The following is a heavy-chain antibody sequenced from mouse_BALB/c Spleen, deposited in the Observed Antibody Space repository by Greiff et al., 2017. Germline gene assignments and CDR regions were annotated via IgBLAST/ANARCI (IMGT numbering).Heavy chain of an antibody. J-gene: IGHJ4*01. CDR2: ISNGGGST. CDR1: GFTFSSYT. V-gene: IGHV5-12-2*01. D-gene: IGHD1-1*01. CDR3: ARLDYFYAMDY. Sequence: EVQLQESGGGLVQPGGSLKLSCAASGFTFSSYTMSWVRQTPEKRLEWVAYISNGGGSTYYPDTVKGRFTISRDNAKNTLYLQMSSLKSEDTAMYYCARLDYFYAMDYWGQGTSVTVSS.